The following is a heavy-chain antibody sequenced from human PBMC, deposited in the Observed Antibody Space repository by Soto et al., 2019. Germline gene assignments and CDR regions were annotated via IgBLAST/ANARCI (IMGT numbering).Heavy chain of an antibody. CDR2: IYYSGGT. Sequence: SETLSLTCTVSGGSISSYYWSWIRQPPGKGLEWIGYIYYSGGTNYNPSLKSRVTISVDTSKNQFSLKLSSVTAADTAVYYCARVMTAGSGSYYRLFDYWGQGTLVTVSS. CDR3: ARVMTAGSGSYYRLFDY. J-gene: IGHJ4*02. V-gene: IGHV4-59*01. D-gene: IGHD1-26*01. CDR1: GGSISSYY.